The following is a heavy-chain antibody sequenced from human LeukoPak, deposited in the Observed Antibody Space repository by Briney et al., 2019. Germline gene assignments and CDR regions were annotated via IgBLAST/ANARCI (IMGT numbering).Heavy chain of an antibody. CDR1: GGSISSYY. CDR3: ARTSVDFLGRIYYFDY. D-gene: IGHD3-16*01. CDR2: IYYSGST. Sequence: SETLSLTCTVPGGSISSYYWSWIRQPPGKGLEWIGYIYYSGSTHYNPSLKSRVTISVDTSKNQFSLKVSSVTAADTAVYYCARTSVDFLGRIYYFDYWGQGTLVTVSS. J-gene: IGHJ4*02. V-gene: IGHV4-59*01.